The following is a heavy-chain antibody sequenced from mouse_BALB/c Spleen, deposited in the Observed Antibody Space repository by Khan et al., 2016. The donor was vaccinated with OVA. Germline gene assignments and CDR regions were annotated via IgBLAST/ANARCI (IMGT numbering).Heavy chain of an antibody. CDR2: INPHIGET. J-gene: IGHJ2*01. D-gene: IGHD1-1*01. CDR3: ARKIGSDFDY. V-gene: IGHV1-20*02. CDR1: GYSFTGYF. Sequence: VQLKESGPELVKPGASVKISCKASGYSFTGYFMYWVMQSPGKSLEWIGRINPHIGETLYNQKFKGKATLTVDESSSTAHMELRSLASEDTAVYYCARKIGSDFDYWGQGTTLTVSS.